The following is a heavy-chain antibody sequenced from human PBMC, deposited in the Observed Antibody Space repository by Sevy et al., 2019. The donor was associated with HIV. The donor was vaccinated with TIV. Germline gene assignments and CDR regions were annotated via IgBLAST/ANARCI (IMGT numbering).Heavy chain of an antibody. V-gene: IGHV3-21*01. D-gene: IGHD3-22*01. CDR2: ISSSSNYI. CDR3: ARDRRELSYDSSAYSDAFDI. Sequence: GGSLRLSCRVSGFSFQYSMNWVRQAPGKGLEWVSSISSSSNYIYYADSLKGRFTVSRDNAKNSVYLQMNSLRAEDTAVYYCARDRRELSYDSSAYSDAFDIWGQGTLVTVSS. CDR1: GFSFQYS. J-gene: IGHJ3*02.